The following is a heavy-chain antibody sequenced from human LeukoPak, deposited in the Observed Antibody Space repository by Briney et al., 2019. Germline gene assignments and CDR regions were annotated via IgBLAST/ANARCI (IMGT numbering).Heavy chain of an antibody. CDR1: GFTFSNYT. CDR2: ISGSGDST. Sequence: SGGSLRLSCAASGFTFSNYTMSWVRQAPGKGLEKISSISGSGDSTFHADSVKGRFTISRDNSKNTLYLHMCNLRDQDTAVYYCGKYDLSSSWTRTGFEYWGQGSLVTVSS. CDR3: GKYDLSSSWTRTGFEY. J-gene: IGHJ4*02. V-gene: IGHV3-23*01. D-gene: IGHD2-2*01.